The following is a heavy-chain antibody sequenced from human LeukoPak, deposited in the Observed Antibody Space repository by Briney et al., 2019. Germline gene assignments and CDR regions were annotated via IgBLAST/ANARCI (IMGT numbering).Heavy chain of an antibody. CDR3: ARHERGAENLDY. CDR1: GASISNYY. CDR2: VSYSGRT. J-gene: IGHJ4*02. Sequence: PSETLSHTCTVSGASISNYYWSCIRQPPGKRLECIGYVSYSGRTNHNPSLKSRVTISADTSKNQISLKLTSVTAADTAVYYCARHERGAENLDYWGQGTLVTVSS. V-gene: IGHV4-59*08. D-gene: IGHD1-1*01.